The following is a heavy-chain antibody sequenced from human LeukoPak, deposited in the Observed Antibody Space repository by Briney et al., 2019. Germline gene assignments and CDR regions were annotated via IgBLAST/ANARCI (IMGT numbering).Heavy chain of an antibody. CDR3: ARGTYGDKN. Sequence: SQTLSLTCTVSGGSISSGAYYWSWIRQHPGKGLEWIGYAHNSGSTYYNPSLKSRISISVDTSKNQFSLKLSSVTAADTAVYYCARGTYGDKNWGQGTLVTVSS. J-gene: IGHJ4*02. D-gene: IGHD4-17*01. CDR1: GGSISSGAYY. V-gene: IGHV4-31*03. CDR2: AHNSGST.